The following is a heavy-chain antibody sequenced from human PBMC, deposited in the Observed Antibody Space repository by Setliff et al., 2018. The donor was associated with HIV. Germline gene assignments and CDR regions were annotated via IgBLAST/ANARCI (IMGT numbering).Heavy chain of an antibody. D-gene: IGHD1-1*01. J-gene: IGHJ4*02. CDR3: ASARIPTGGTSTSFDF. V-gene: IGHV3-30*02. Sequence: PGESLKISCAASERTFTFRSFGMHWVRQAPGKGLEWLTYIRYDGSVQYYADSVKGRFTISRDNSKNTLYLQMNSLRREDTAVYYCASARIPTGGTSTSFDFWGQGTLVTVSS. CDR2: IRYDGSVQ. CDR1: ERTFTFRSFG.